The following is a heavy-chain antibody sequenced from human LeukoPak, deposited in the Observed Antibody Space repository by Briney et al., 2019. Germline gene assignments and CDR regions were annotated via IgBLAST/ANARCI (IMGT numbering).Heavy chain of an antibody. D-gene: IGHD1-26*01. CDR1: GYTFTSYY. Sequence: ASVKVSCKASGYTFTSYYMHWVRQAPGQGLEWMGIINPSGGSTSYAQKFQGRVTMTRDMSTSTVYMELSSLRSEDTAVYYCARAPPRVGAHRWGFDYWGQGTLVTVSS. V-gene: IGHV1-46*01. CDR3: ARAPPRVGAHRWGFDY. CDR2: INPSGGST. J-gene: IGHJ4*02.